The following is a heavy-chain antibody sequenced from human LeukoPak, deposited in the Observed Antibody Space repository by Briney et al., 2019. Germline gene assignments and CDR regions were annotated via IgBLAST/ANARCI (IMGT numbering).Heavy chain of an antibody. CDR3: ARGGIPTGPYYYFYYIDV. D-gene: IGHD3-10*01. CDR2: ISYDGNNK. V-gene: IGHV3-30*01. Sequence: VGSLRLSCAASGFTFSRNVMHWVRQAPGKGLEWVAFISYDGNNKFYADSVKGRFTISRDNSRNTLYLQMNSLSGEDAAVYSCARGGIPTGPYYYFYYIDVWGKGTAVTVSS. J-gene: IGHJ6*03. CDR1: GFTFSRNV.